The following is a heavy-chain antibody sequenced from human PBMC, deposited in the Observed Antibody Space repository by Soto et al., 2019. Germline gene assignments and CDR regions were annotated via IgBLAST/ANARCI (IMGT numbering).Heavy chain of an antibody. D-gene: IGHD4-17*01. J-gene: IGHJ4*02. CDR2: IYYSVST. CDR1: GGSISSGDYY. V-gene: IGHV4-30-4*01. CDR3: ARENRGTVTSFDY. Sequence: SETLSLTCTVSGGSISSGDYYWSWIRQPPGKGLEWIGYIYYSVSTYYNSSLKSRVTISVDTSKNQFSLKLSSVTAADTAVYYCARENRGTVTSFDYWGQGTLVTVSS.